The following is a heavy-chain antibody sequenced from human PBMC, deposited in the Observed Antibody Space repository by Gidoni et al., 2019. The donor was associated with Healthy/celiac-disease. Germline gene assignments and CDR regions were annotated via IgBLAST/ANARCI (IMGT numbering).Heavy chain of an antibody. CDR3: ARAMVKVGATKVRLAFDI. CDR1: GGSFSGYY. Sequence: QVQLQQWGAGLLKPSDTLSLTCAVYGGSFSGYYWSWIRQPPGKGLEWIGEINHSGSTNYNPSLKSRVTISVDTSKNQFSLKLSSVTAADTAVYYCARAMVKVGATKVRLAFDIWGQGTMVTVSS. CDR2: INHSGST. V-gene: IGHV4-34*01. D-gene: IGHD1-26*01. J-gene: IGHJ3*02.